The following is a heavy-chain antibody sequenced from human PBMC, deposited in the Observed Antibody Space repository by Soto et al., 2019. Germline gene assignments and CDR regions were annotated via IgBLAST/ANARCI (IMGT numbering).Heavy chain of an antibody. CDR2: ISSTSTYI. V-gene: IGHV3-21*01. CDR1: GFTFSTYT. J-gene: IGHJ4*02. D-gene: IGHD1-1*01. CDR3: AREGSYWNDVGPD. Sequence: PGGSLRLSCAASGFTFSTYTMNWVRQAPGKGLEWVSSISSTSTYIYYADSLKGRFTISRDNAKNSPYLKMNSLRAEETAVYYCAREGSYWNDVGPDGGQGTLVTVSS.